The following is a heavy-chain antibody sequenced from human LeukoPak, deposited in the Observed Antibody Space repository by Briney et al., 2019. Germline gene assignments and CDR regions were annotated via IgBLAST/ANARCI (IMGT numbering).Heavy chain of an antibody. CDR1: GYTFTRHY. CDR2: INPGGSWT. V-gene: IGHV1-46*01. CDR3: ARLAKFTVALDAFDI. D-gene: IGHD6-19*01. J-gene: IGHJ3*02. Sequence: GASVKVSCKASGYTFTRHYMHWVRQAPGQGLEWMGVINPGGSWTSYAQKFQGRVTMTRDTSISTAYMELSRLRSDDTAVYYCARLAKFTVALDAFDIWGQGTMVTVSS.